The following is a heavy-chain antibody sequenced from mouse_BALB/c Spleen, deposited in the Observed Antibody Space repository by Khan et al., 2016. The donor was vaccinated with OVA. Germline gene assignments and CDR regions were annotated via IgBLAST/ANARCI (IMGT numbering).Heavy chain of an antibody. V-gene: IGHV9-3-1*01. CDR1: GHTFTNFG. CDR3: ARPPYFSYAMDN. CDR2: INTYTGEP. Sequence: QIQLVQSGPELKKPGETVKISCKASGHTFTNFGMNWVKQAPGKGLKWMGWINTYTGEPTYADDFNGRFAFSLEASASTAYLQINNLTNEDTATYFCARPPYFSYAMDNWGQGNSVTVSS. J-gene: IGHJ4*01. D-gene: IGHD2-10*01.